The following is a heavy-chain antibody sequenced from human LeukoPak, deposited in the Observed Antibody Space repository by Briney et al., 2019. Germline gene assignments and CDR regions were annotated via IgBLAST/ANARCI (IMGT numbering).Heavy chain of an antibody. CDR2: ISYDGSNK. V-gene: IGHV3-30-3*01. Sequence: PGGSLRLSCAASGFTFSSYAMHWVRQAPGKGLEWVAVISYDGSNKYYADSVKGRFTISRDNSENNLYLHLHSLRAEDTAVYYCAKDGLWLGESQYYFDSWGQGTLVTVSS. J-gene: IGHJ4*02. CDR1: GFTFSSYA. D-gene: IGHD3-10*01. CDR3: AKDGLWLGESQYYFDS.